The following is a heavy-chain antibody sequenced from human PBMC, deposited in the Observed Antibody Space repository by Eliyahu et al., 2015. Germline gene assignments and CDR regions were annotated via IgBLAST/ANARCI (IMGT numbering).Heavy chain of an antibody. J-gene: IGHJ4*02. Sequence: ADSVKGRFTISRDNSKNTVFLEMSSLRVEDTAVYYCAXDAAWQRDLDYWGQGTLVTVSS. V-gene: IGHV3-30*15. CDR3: AXDAAWQRDLDY. D-gene: IGHD5-24*01.